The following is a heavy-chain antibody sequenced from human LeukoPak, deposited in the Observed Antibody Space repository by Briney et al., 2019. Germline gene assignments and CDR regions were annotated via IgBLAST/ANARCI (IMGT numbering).Heavy chain of an antibody. Sequence: ASVKVSCKVSGYTLTELPMHWVRQAPGKGLEWMGGFDPEDGETIYAQKFQGRVTMTEDTSTDIAHMELSSLRSEDTAVYYCATVAGQWLGHDAFDIWGQGTMVTVSS. D-gene: IGHD6-19*01. CDR1: GYTLTELP. V-gene: IGHV1-24*01. J-gene: IGHJ3*02. CDR2: FDPEDGET. CDR3: ATVAGQWLGHDAFDI.